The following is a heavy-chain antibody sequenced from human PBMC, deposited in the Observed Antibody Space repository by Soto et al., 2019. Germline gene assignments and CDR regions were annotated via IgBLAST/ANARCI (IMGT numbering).Heavy chain of an antibody. J-gene: IGHJ4*02. CDR2: IFPLTDIP. Sequence: GASVKVSCTASGGTFRNYPINWVRQAPGQGLEWMGSIFPLTDIPDYAQNFQARLTISADKSTSTAYMELSSLTSDDTAMYFCARGPLVVLNYFESWGQGTLVTVSS. V-gene: IGHV1-69*04. CDR3: ARGPLVVLNYFES. CDR1: GGTFRNYP.